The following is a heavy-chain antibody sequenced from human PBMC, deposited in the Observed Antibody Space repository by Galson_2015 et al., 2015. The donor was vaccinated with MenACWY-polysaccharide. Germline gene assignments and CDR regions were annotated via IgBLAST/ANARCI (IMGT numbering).Heavy chain of an antibody. CDR1: GFMFSHSW. Sequence: LRLSCAVSGFMFSHSWMAWVRQAPGKGLEWVGNIKYDGSVKYYVDSVKGRFTISRDNAENSVYLQMNSLRAEDTAVYYCARDPEWGANDYWGQGTLVTVSS. J-gene: IGHJ4*02. CDR3: ARDPEWGANDY. V-gene: IGHV3-7*01. CDR2: IKYDGSVK. D-gene: IGHD1-26*01.